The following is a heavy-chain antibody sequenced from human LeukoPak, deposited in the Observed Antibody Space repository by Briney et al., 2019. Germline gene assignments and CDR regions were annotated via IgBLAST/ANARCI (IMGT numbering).Heavy chain of an antibody. CDR2: INPNSGGT. J-gene: IGHJ5*02. V-gene: IGHV1-2*02. Sequence: ASVKVSCKASGYTYIGYYMHWVRQAPGQGLEWMGWINPNSGGTNYAQKFQGRVTMTRDTSISTAYMELSRLRSDDTAVYYCARDRRYYGSGSPRSWFDPWGQGTLVTVSS. D-gene: IGHD3-10*01. CDR1: GYTYIGYY. CDR3: ARDRRYYGSGSPRSWFDP.